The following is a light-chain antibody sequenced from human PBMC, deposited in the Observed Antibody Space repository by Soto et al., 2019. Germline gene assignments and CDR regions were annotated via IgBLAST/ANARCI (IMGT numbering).Light chain of an antibody. J-gene: IGKJ4*01. V-gene: IGKV3-15*01. CDR2: GTS. CDR3: QQYNNWPHT. Sequence: EIVMTQSPATLSVSPGERATLSCRASQSVVSNLGWYQQKPGQAPRLLIYGTSTWATGIPARFSGSGSGTEFTLTISSLQSEDFAVYYCQQYNNWPHTFGGGTKVEIK. CDR1: QSVVSN.